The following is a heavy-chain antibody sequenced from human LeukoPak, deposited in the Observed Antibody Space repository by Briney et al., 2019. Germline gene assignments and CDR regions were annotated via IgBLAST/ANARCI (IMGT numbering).Heavy chain of an antibody. CDR1: GYSISSGYY. V-gene: IGHV4-38-2*02. CDR2: IYHSGST. Sequence: PSETLSLTCTVSGYSISSGYYWGWIRQPPGKGLEWIGSIYHSGSTYYNPSLKSRVTISVDTSKNQFSLKLSSVTAADTAVYYCARGSSSWYRPFDYWGQGTLVTVSS. CDR3: ARGSSSWYRPFDY. J-gene: IGHJ4*02. D-gene: IGHD6-13*01.